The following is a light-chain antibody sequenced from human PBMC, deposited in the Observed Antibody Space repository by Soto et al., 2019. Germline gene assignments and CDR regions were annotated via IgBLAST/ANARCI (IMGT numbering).Light chain of an antibody. CDR2: GAS. CDR1: QSVSSSY. Sequence: EIVLTQSPGTPSVSPGERATLSCRASQSVSSSYLAWYQQKPGQAPRLLIYGASSRATGIPDRFSGSGSGTDFTLTISRLEPEDFAVYYCQQYGTSPPMYTFGQGTKLEIK. CDR3: QQYGTSPPMYT. V-gene: IGKV3-20*01. J-gene: IGKJ2*01.